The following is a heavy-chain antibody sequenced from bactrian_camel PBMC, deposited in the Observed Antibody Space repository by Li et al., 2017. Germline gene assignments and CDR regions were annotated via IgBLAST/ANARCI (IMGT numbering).Heavy chain of an antibody. CDR1: LYVYSSYC. D-gene: IGHD3*01. CDR2: HYTGTATT. V-gene: IGHV3S1*01. J-gene: IGHJ6*01. CDR3: AAALGQSQLSGGVWSYGPCPKDEFGY. Sequence: HVQLVESGGGSVQAGGSLRLSCEISLYVYSSYCMGWFRQAPGKEREAVAAHYTGTATTYVADSVKGRFAISKDKAKHTLSLQMNSLKPEDTAMYYCAAALGQSQLSGGVWSYGPCPKDEFGYWGQGTQVTVS.